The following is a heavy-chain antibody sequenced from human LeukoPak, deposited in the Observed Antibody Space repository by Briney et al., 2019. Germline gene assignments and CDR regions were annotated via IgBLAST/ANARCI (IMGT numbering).Heavy chain of an antibody. CDR3: ARVALATMDAFDI. Sequence: GGSLRLSCAASGFTFSSYSMNWVRQAPGKGLEWVSSISSSSSYIYHADSVKGRFTISRDNAKNSLYLQMNSLRAEDTAVYYCARVALATMDAFDIWGQGTMVTVSS. D-gene: IGHD5-24*01. J-gene: IGHJ3*02. CDR1: GFTFSSYS. V-gene: IGHV3-21*01. CDR2: ISSSSSYI.